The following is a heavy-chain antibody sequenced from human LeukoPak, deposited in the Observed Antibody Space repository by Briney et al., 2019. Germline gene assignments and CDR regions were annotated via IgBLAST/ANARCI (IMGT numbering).Heavy chain of an antibody. CDR2: IYYSGSA. J-gene: IGHJ4*02. CDR3: ARYGMTTVTPWGFDY. V-gene: IGHV4-59*01. CDR1: GDSINSYY. D-gene: IGHD4-11*01. Sequence: SETLSLTCTVSGDSINSYYWSWIRQPPGKGLEWIGNIYYSGSANYNPSLKSRVTISLDTSKNQFSLKLSSVTAADTAVYYCARYGMTTVTPWGFDYWGQGTLVTVSS.